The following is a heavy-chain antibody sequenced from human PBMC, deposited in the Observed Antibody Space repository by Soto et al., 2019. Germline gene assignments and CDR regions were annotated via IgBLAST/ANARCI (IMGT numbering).Heavy chain of an antibody. CDR3: AKTGDSGYYDAFDV. V-gene: IGHV5-51*01. J-gene: IGHJ3*01. Sequence: GESLKISCKGSGYRFTSSWIGWVRQMPWKGLEWMGIIYPGDSDTRYRPSFQGQVTVSVDKSINTAYLQWSSLEASDTAVYYCAKTGDSGYYDAFDVWGQGTMVTVSS. CDR1: GYRFTSSW. CDR2: IYPGDSDT. D-gene: IGHD3-22*01.